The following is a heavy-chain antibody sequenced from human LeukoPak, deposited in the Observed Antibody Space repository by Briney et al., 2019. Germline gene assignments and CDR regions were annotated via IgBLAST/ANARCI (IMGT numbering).Heavy chain of an antibody. Sequence: GESLKISCKGSGYSFTSYWIGWVRQMPGKGLEWMGIIYPGDSDTRYSPSFQGQVTISADKSISTAYLQWSSLKASDTAMYYCASRVYGPGSYSHDAFDIWGQGTMVTVSS. J-gene: IGHJ3*02. V-gene: IGHV5-51*01. CDR2: IYPGDSDT. CDR1: GYSFTSYW. CDR3: ASRVYGPGSYSHDAFDI. D-gene: IGHD3-10*01.